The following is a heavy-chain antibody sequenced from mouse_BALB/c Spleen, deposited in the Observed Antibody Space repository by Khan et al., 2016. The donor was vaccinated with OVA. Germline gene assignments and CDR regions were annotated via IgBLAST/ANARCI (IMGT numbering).Heavy chain of an antibody. CDR3: TRWATWFFDV. CDR1: GYTFTNYW. J-gene: IGHJ1*01. V-gene: IGHV1-63*02. CDR2: IYPRGYYT. Sequence: QVQLQQSGTELIRPGTSVKMSCKASGYTFTNYWLGWVKQRPGHGLEWIGDIYPRGYYTNYNEKFKGKATLTVETSSNTAYIQLSSLTSEDSAVYFCTRWATWFFDVWGAGTTVTVSS. D-gene: IGHD3-1*01.